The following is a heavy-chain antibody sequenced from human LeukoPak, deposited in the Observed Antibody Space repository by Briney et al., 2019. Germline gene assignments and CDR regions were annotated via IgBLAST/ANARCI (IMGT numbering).Heavy chain of an antibody. V-gene: IGHV3-30*18. Sequence: GGSLRLSCAASGFTFSSYGMHWVRQAPGKGLEWVAVISYDGSNKYYADSVKGRFTISRDNSKNTLYLQMNSLRAEDTAVYYCAKAEGAWIQLCAYDYWGQGTLVTVSS. CDR3: AKAEGAWIQLCAYDY. D-gene: IGHD5-18*01. CDR2: ISYDGSNK. J-gene: IGHJ4*02. CDR1: GFTFSSYG.